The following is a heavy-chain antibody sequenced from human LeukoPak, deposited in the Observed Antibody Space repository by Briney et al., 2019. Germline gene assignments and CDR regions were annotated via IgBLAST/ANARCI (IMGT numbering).Heavy chain of an antibody. D-gene: IGHD2-2*02. CDR1: GYTFTGYF. Sequence: SVKVSCKASGYTFTGYFIHWVRQAPGQGLEWMGGIIPIFGTANYAQKFQGRVTITADESTSTAYMELSSLRSEDTAVYYCARNALYCSSTSCYTPDYWGQGTLVTVSS. CDR3: ARNALYCSSTSCYTPDY. V-gene: IGHV1-69*13. CDR2: IIPIFGTA. J-gene: IGHJ4*02.